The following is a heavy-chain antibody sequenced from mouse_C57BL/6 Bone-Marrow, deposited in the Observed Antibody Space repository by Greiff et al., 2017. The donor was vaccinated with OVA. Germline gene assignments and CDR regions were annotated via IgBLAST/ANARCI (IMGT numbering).Heavy chain of an antibody. CDR3: ARDVSPLYAMDY. D-gene: IGHD6-1*01. Sequence: EVQRVESGGGLVTPGGSLKLSCAASGFTFSSYAMSWVRQTPEKRLEWVATICAVVSYTYYPDNVKGRFTISRDNAKNNLYLQMSHLKSEYTAMYYYARDVSPLYAMDYWGQGTSVTVSS. V-gene: IGHV5-4*01. J-gene: IGHJ4*01. CDR2: ICAVVSYT. CDR1: GFTFSSYA.